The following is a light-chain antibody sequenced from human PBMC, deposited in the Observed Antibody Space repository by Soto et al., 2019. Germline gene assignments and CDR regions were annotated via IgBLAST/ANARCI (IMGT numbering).Light chain of an antibody. J-gene: IGLJ1*01. Sequence: QSALTQPRSVSGSPGQSVTIPCPGTSSDVGGHNYVFWYQQYPGKAPKLLLSSVSKRPSGVPDRFSGSKSGNTASLTISGLQAEDEADYYCCSYAGSYTYVFGTGTKVTV. CDR2: SVS. CDR1: SSDVGGHNY. CDR3: CSYAGSYTYV. V-gene: IGLV2-11*01.